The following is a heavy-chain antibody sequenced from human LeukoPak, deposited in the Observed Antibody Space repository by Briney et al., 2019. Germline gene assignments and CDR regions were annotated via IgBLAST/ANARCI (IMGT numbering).Heavy chain of an antibody. CDR2: ISSSGSTI. CDR1: GFTFCSYE. D-gene: IGHD6-13*01. Sequence: GGSLRLSCAASGFTFCSYEMKWVRQAPGKGLEGGSYISSSGSTIYYADSVKGRFTISRDNAKNSLYLQMNSLRAEDTAVYYCARVVGIAAAGTWFDPWGQGTLVTVSS. V-gene: IGHV3-48*03. J-gene: IGHJ5*02. CDR3: ARVVGIAAAGTWFDP.